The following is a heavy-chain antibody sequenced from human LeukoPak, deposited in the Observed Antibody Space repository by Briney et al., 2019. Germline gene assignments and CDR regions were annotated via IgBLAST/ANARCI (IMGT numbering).Heavy chain of an antibody. D-gene: IGHD3-10*01. CDR2: ADGDGSGT. J-gene: IGHJ5*02. V-gene: IGHV3-74*01. CDR3: ARESYYGGALAP. Sequence: GGSLRLSCAASGFTFSNYWMHWVRQAPGKGLLWVSRADGDGSGTAYADSVKGRFTISRDNAKNTLYLQMSSLRGEDTAVYYCARESYYGGALAPWGPGTLVTVSS. CDR1: GFTFSNYW.